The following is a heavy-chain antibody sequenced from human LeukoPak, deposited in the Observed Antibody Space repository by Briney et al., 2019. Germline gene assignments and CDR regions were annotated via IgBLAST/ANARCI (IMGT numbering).Heavy chain of an antibody. CDR1: GYTFTDYY. CDR2: IIPNSGGT. J-gene: IGHJ4*02. Sequence: ASVKVSCKASGYTFTDYYFHWVRQAPGQGLEWMGWIIPNSGGTNCAQKFQGRVTMTRNTSISTTYMELSSLRSDDTAVYYCARGPAAALFDYWGQGTLVTVSS. V-gene: IGHV1-2*02. D-gene: IGHD6-13*01. CDR3: ARGPAAALFDY.